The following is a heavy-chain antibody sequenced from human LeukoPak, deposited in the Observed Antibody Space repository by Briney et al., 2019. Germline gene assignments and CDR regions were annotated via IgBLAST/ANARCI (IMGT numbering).Heavy chain of an antibody. V-gene: IGHV4-4*07. CDR3: ARDRIAVAGDYFDY. Sequence: PSETLSLTCTVSGGSISSYYWSWIRQPAGKGLEWIGRIYTSGSTNYNPSLKSRVTMSVDTSKNQFSLKLSSVTAADTAVYYCARDRIAVAGDYFDYWGQGTLATVSS. CDR1: GGSISSYY. D-gene: IGHD6-19*01. J-gene: IGHJ4*02. CDR2: IYTSGST.